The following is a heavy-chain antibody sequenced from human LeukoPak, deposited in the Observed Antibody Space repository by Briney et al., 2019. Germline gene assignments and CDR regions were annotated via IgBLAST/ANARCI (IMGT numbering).Heavy chain of an antibody. J-gene: IGHJ4*02. CDR1: GGTFSSYA. CDR3: ARGSYGDYEEYYFDY. D-gene: IGHD4-17*01. Sequence: SVKVSCKASGGTFSSYAISWVRQAPGQGLEWMGRIIPILGIANCAQKFQGRVTITADKSTSTAYMELSSLRSEDTAVYYCARGSYGDYEEYYFDYWGQGTLVTVSS. CDR2: IIPILGIA. V-gene: IGHV1-69*04.